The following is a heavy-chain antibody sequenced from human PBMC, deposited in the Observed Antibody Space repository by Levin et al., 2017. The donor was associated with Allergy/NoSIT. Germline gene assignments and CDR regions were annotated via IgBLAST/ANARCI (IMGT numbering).Heavy chain of an antibody. Sequence: GGSLRLSCAASGFAFNTYEMNWVRQSPGKGLEWVSYISNSATSIYYADSVKGRFTISRDNAKNSLYLQMNSLTAEDTAVYYAGSNYWHDGIWFDPWGQGTLVTVSS. V-gene: IGHV3-48*03. J-gene: IGHJ5*02. CDR2: ISNSATSI. CDR3: GSNYWHDGIWFDP. D-gene: IGHD1-1*01. CDR1: GFAFNTYE.